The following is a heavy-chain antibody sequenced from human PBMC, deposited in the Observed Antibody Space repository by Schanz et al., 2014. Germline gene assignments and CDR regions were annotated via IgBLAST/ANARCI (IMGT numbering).Heavy chain of an antibody. CDR2: IIPILGIA. D-gene: IGHD6-19*01. CDR3: ARLGTGMAVAGSVIDSYYYYMDV. Sequence: QVQLVQSGADVKKPGSSVRVSCKASGGTFSSYSISWVRQAPGQGLEWMGRIIPILGIANYAQKFQGRVTNTADKSTSTAYMDLSSLRPEDTAVYYCARLGTGMAVAGSVIDSYYYYMDVWGEGTTVTVSS. CDR1: GGTFSSYS. J-gene: IGHJ6*03. V-gene: IGHV1-69*02.